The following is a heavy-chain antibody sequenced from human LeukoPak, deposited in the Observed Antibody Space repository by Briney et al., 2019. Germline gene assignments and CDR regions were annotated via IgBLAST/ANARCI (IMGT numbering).Heavy chain of an antibody. J-gene: IGHJ6*03. Sequence: RPSETLSLTCTVSGGSISSSSYYWGWIRQPPGKGLEWIGSIYYSGSTNFNPSLKSRVTISVDTSKNQFSLKMSSVTAADTAVYFCARGGPPGYYYDYYMDVWGKGTTVTISS. CDR3: ARGGPPGYYYDYYMDV. V-gene: IGHV4-39*07. CDR2: IYYSGST. CDR1: GGSISSSSYY.